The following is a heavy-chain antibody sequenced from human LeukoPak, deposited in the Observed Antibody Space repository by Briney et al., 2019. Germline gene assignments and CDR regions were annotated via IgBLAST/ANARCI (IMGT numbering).Heavy chain of an antibody. CDR3: ARGGAQGMDV. CDR1: GFTFSDYY. J-gene: IGHJ6*02. CDR2: ISGVASDI. Sequence: PGGSLRLSCAASGFTFSDYYMTWIRQAPGKGLEWISYISGVASDIYYADSVKGRFTISRDNAKTSVYLQMNSLRVEDTAVYYCARGGAQGMDVWGQGPRSPSP. D-gene: IGHD1-26*01. V-gene: IGHV3-11*01.